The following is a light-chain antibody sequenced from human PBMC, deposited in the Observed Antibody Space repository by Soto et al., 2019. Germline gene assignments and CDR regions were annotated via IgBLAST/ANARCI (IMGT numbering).Light chain of an antibody. V-gene: IGLV2-14*01. Sequence: QSVLTQPASVSGSPGQSITISCTGTSSDVGAYNYVSWYQHHPGKAPKLIIYEVSIRPSGVSNRFSGSKSGNTASLTISGLQAEDEADYYCSSYTSITTYVFGPGTKLTVL. J-gene: IGLJ1*01. CDR2: EVS. CDR3: SSYTSITTYV. CDR1: SSDVGAYNY.